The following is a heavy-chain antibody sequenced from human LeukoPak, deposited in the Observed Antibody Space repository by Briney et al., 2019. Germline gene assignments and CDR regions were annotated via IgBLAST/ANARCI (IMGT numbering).Heavy chain of an antibody. CDR2: IRSKANSYAT. V-gene: IGHV3-73*01. Sequence: GGSLKLSCAASGFTFSGSAMHWVRQASGKGLEWVGRIRSKANSYATAYAASVKGRFTISRDDSKNTAYLQMNSLKTEDTAVYYCTRLYDFWSAYADYWGQGTLVTVSS. CDR3: TRLYDFWSAYADY. CDR1: GFTFSGSA. J-gene: IGHJ4*02. D-gene: IGHD3-3*01.